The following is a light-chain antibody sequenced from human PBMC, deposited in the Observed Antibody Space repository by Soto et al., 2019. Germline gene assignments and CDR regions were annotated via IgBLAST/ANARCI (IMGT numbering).Light chain of an antibody. J-gene: IGKJ1*01. CDR2: GAS. Sequence: EIVLTQSPGTLSLSPGERATLSCRASQSVSSNYLAWYQQKPGQAPRLLIYGASSRATGIPDRFSGSGSGTDFTLTIIRLEPEDFAVYYCQQYVTSHRAFGQGTKVEIK. V-gene: IGKV3-20*01. CDR3: QQYVTSHRA. CDR1: QSVSSNY.